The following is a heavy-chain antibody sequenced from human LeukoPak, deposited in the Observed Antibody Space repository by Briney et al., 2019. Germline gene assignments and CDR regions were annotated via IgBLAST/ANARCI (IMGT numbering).Heavy chain of an antibody. D-gene: IGHD6-19*01. CDR2: IKQDGSEK. CDR1: GFTFSSYW. CDR3: ARVRGSSKQWLVNFDY. V-gene: IGHV3-7*01. J-gene: IGHJ4*02. Sequence: GGSLRLSCAASGFTFSSYWMSWVRQAPGKGLEWVANIKQDGSEKYYVDSVKGRFTISRDNAKNSLYLQMNSLRAEDTAVYYCARVRGSSKQWLVNFDYWGQGTLVTVSS.